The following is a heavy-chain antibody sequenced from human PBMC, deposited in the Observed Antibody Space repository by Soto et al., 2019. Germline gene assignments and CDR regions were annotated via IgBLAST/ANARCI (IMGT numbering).Heavy chain of an antibody. Sequence: GGSLRLSCAASGFTFSIYSMTWVRQAPGKGLEWVSSIRGSGDSAYYADSVKGRFTISRDNSKNTLYLQMESLRAEDTAIYFCAKDWAYASGIHYLPDWGQGTLVTVS. CDR3: AKDWAYASGIHYLPD. CDR1: GFTFSIYS. CDR2: IRGSGDSA. V-gene: IGHV3-23*01. J-gene: IGHJ4*02. D-gene: IGHD3-10*01.